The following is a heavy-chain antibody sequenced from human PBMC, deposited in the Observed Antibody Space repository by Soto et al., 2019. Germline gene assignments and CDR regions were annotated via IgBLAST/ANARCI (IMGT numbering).Heavy chain of an antibody. CDR3: ARDFERSAIGP. CDR2: IAYSGGT. D-gene: IGHD3-9*01. Sequence: PSRVVSGNCADSGACSTGADSYWFWIRKPPGKGLEWIGYIAYSGGTYYNPSLRSRVTISADRSENKFSLTLKSVTAADTAVYFCARDFERSAIGPWGQGTSVTVSS. CDR1: GACSTGADSY. V-gene: IGHV4-31*02. J-gene: IGHJ5*02.